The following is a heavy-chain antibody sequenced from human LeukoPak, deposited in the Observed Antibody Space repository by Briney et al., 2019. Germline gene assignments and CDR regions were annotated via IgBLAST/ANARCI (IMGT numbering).Heavy chain of an antibody. J-gene: IGHJ4*02. D-gene: IGHD5-18*01. CDR1: GYTFTSFG. V-gene: IGHV1-18*01. CDR2: ISAYNGNT. Sequence: ASVKVSCKASGYTFTSFGLSWVRRDPGQGLEWMGWISAYNGNTNYAQKFQGRVTMTTDTSTSTAYMELRSLRSDDTAVYYCARSGYSYGKNDLDYWGQGTLVTVPS. CDR3: ARSGYSYGKNDLDY.